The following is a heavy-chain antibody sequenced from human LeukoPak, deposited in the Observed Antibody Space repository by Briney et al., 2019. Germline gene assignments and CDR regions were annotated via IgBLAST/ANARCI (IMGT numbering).Heavy chain of an antibody. CDR2: IYSGGST. D-gene: IGHD6-19*01. V-gene: IGHV3-53*01. J-gene: IGHJ5*02. CDR1: GFTVSSNY. Sequence: GGSLRLSCAASGFTVSSNYMSWVRQAPGKGLEWVSVIYSGGSTYYADSVKGRSTISRDNSKNTLYLQMNSLRAEDTAVYYCARIVVNSIAVAHWFDPWGQGTLVTVSS. CDR3: ARIVVNSIAVAHWFDP.